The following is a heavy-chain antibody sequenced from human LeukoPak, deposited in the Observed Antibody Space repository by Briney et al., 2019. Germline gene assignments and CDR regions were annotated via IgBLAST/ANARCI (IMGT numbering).Heavy chain of an antibody. CDR2: IRYDGSNK. J-gene: IGHJ6*03. D-gene: IGHD3-10*01. CDR3: ANFGEIYMDV. Sequence: GGSLRLSCAVSGFTFSSYGMHWVRQAPGKGLEWVAFIRYDGSNKYYADSVKGRFTISRDNSKNTLYLQMNSLRAEDTAVYYCANFGEIYMDVWGKGTTVTVSS. CDR1: GFTFSSYG. V-gene: IGHV3-30*02.